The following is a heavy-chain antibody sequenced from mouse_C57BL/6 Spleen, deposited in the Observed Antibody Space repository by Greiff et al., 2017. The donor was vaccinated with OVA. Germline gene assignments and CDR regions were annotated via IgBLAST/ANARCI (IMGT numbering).Heavy chain of an antibody. D-gene: IGHD2-3*01. CDR1: GYTFTSYW. Sequence: QVQLQQPGTELVKPGASVKLSCKASGYTFTSYWMHWVKQRPGQGLEWIGNINPSNGGTNYNEKFKSKATLTVDKSSSTAYMQLSSLTSEDSAVYYCAREGGWFPYYYAMDYWGQGTSVTVSS. CDR2: INPSNGGT. CDR3: AREGGWFPYYYAMDY. J-gene: IGHJ4*01. V-gene: IGHV1-53*01.